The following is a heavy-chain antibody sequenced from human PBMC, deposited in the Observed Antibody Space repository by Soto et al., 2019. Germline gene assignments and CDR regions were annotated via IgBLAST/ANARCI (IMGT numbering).Heavy chain of an antibody. CDR3: AGKVGYFTNCVCYTGGAELKYYYYGMDV. J-gene: IGHJ6*02. CDR2: ISNNGAHT. CDR1: GFTFSNYE. V-gene: IGHV3-64*01. D-gene: IGHD2-8*01. Sequence: GGSLRLSCAASGFTFSNYEMHWVRQAPGKGLEYVSGISNNGAHTDYAKSVKGRFTISRDNSENTLYLQMGSLRAEDMALYYCAGKVGYFTNCVCYTGGAELKYYYYGMDVWGQGTTVTVSS.